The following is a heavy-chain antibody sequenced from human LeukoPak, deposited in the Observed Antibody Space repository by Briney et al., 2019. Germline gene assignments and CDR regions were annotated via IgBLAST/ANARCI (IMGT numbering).Heavy chain of an antibody. V-gene: IGHV4-61*02. Sequence: PSETLSLTCTVSGGSISSGSYYWSWIRQPAGKGLEWIGRIYTSGSTNYNPSLKSRVTISVDTSKNQFSLKLSSVTAADTAVYYCASQGATIFGVVIIGAFDIWGQGTMVTVSS. CDR2: IYTSGST. CDR1: GGSISSGSYY. D-gene: IGHD3-3*01. J-gene: IGHJ3*02. CDR3: ASQGATIFGVVIIGAFDI.